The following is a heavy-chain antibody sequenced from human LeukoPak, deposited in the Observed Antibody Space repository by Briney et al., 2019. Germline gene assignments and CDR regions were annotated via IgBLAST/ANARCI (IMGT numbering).Heavy chain of an antibody. CDR3: ARALIRFSASDSPLDVEL. Sequence: GGSLRLSCAASGFTFSHYWMYWVRQAPGKGLVWVSRINTDGIFTTYADSMKGRFTVSRDNAKDTLYLQMTSLRAEDTAVYYCARALIRFSASDSPLDVELWGQGTLVTVSS. CDR1: GFTFSHYW. J-gene: IGHJ4*01. D-gene: IGHD1-26*01. CDR2: INTDGIFT. V-gene: IGHV3-74*01.